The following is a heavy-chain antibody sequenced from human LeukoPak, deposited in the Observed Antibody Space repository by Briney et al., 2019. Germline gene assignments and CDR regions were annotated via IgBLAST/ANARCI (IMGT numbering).Heavy chain of an antibody. V-gene: IGHV3-74*01. J-gene: IGHJ4*02. CDR1: GFTFSSYW. CDR2: INTDGRST. D-gene: IGHD1-1*01. CDR3: AREPTLSNWTPTDY. Sequence: GGSLRLSCAASGFTFSSYWMHWVRQAPGKGLVWVSRINTDGRSTSYADSVKGRLTISRDNAKNTLYLQMNSLRAEDTAVYYCAREPTLSNWTPTDYWGQGTLVTVSS.